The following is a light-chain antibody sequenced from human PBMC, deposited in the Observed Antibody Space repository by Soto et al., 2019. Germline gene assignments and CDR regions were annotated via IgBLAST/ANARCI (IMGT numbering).Light chain of an antibody. CDR3: QQFDKIPPT. V-gene: IGKV1-33*01. J-gene: IGKJ1*01. CDR1: QDISNF. Sequence: DIQMTQSPSSLSASVGDRVTITCQASQDISNFLNWYQQKPGKAPKLLIYDASNLKAGVPSRFSGSGSGTDFTFTISSLQPEDIATYYCQQFDKIPPTFGHGTKVEIK. CDR2: DAS.